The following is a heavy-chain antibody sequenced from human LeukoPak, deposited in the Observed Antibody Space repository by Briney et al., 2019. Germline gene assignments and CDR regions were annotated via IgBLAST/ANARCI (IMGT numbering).Heavy chain of an antibody. V-gene: IGHV1-69*13. J-gene: IGHJ4*02. CDR1: GYTFTSYG. CDR2: IIPIFHTS. Sequence: ASVKVSCKASGYTFTSYGISWVRQAPGQGLEWMGGIIPIFHTSTYARKFQGRLTITADESTNTAYMELSSLRSDDTAIYYCARELLPGGFADYWGQGTLVTVSS. CDR3: ARELLPGGFADY. D-gene: IGHD3-22*01.